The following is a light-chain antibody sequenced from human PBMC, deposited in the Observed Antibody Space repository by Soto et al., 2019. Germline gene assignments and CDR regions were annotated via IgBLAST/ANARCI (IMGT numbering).Light chain of an antibody. Sequence: EIVLTQSPATLSLSPGERATLSCRASQSVSSYLAWYQQKPGQAPRLLIYDASNRATGIPARFSGSGSGTAFTLTISCLEPEDFAVYYCQQRSNWPTFGGGTKVEIK. CDR2: DAS. CDR3: QQRSNWPT. CDR1: QSVSSY. J-gene: IGKJ4*01. V-gene: IGKV3-11*01.